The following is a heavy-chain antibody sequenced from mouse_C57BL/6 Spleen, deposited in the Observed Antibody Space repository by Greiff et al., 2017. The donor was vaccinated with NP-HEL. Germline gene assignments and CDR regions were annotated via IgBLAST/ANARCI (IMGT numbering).Heavy chain of an antibody. CDR3: ARRTVPFDY. J-gene: IGHJ2*01. V-gene: IGHV5-6*01. CDR2: ISSGGSYT. CDR1: GFTFSSYG. Sequence: EVQVVESGGDLVKPGGSLKLSCAASGFTFSSYGMSWVRQTPDTRLEWVATISSGGSYTYYPDSVKGRFTISRDNAKNTLYLQMSSLKSEDTAMYYCARRTVPFDYWGQGTTLTVSS.